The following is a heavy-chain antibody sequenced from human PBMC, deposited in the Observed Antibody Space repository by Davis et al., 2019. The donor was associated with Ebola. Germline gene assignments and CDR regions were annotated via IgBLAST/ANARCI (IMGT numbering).Heavy chain of an antibody. V-gene: IGHV3-53*01. D-gene: IGHD1-1*01. CDR3: ARVALKDNFDA. Sequence: GESLKISCAVSGISVRINHMSWVRQAPGKGLEWVAVLYSSTTSYADSVKGRFTISRDNAKKSLYLDMSSLRADDTAIYYCARVALKDNFDAWGQGTLVTVSS. CDR1: GISVRINH. CDR2: LYSSTT. J-gene: IGHJ5*02.